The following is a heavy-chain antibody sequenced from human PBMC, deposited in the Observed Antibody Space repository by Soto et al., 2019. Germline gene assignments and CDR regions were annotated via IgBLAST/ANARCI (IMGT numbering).Heavy chain of an antibody. D-gene: IGHD3-3*01. CDR3: ARLGVVILSSNWFDP. V-gene: IGHV4-34*01. CDR2: INHSGST. J-gene: IGHJ5*02. CDR1: RAPFSVYY. Sequence: PSVTLSHTSGGYRAPFSVYYWPWPRLPPGQGLQPSGEINHSGSTNYNPSLKSRVTISVDTSKNQFSMKLSSVTAADTAVHYCARLGVVILSSNWFDPWGQGTLVTVS.